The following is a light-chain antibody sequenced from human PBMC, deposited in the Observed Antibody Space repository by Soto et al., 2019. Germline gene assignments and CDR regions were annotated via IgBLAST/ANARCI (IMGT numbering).Light chain of an antibody. Sequence: QSALTQPASVSGSPGQSSTISCTGTRSDIGDYNYVSWYQQHPGKAPKLMIYEVSYRPSGVSDRFSGSKSDNTASLTISGLQAEDEAHYYCSSHSSSSTLYVFGTGTKVTVL. V-gene: IGLV2-14*01. CDR3: SSHSSSSTLYV. J-gene: IGLJ1*01. CDR1: RSDIGDYNY. CDR2: EVS.